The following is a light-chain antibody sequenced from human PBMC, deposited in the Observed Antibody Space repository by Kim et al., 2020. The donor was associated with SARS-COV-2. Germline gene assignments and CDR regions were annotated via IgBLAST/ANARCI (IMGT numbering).Light chain of an antibody. V-gene: IGLV3-1*01. CDR3: QAWDSSTWV. Sequence: YQGQTASITCSGDKLGDKYACWYQQKPGQSPVLVIYQDSKRPSGIPERFSGSNSGNTATLTISGTQAMDEADYYCQAWDSSTWVFGGGTQLTVL. J-gene: IGLJ3*02. CDR2: QDS. CDR1: KLGDKY.